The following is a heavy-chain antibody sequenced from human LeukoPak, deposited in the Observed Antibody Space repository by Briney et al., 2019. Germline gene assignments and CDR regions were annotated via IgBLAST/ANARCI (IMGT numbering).Heavy chain of an antibody. CDR1: GFTFSSYG. CDR2: IRYDGSNK. D-gene: IGHD1/OR15-1a*01. Sequence: AGGSLRLSCAASGFTFSSYGMHWVRQAPGKGLEWVAFIRYDGSNKYYADSVKGRFTISRDNSKNTLYLQMNSLRAEDTAVYHCAKKTGITDYAFDIWGQGTMVTVSS. CDR3: AKKTGITDYAFDI. J-gene: IGHJ3*02. V-gene: IGHV3-30*02.